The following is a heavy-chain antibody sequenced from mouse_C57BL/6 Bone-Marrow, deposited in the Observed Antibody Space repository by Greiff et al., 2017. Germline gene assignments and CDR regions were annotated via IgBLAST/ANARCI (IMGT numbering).Heavy chain of an antibody. Sequence: QVQLQQPGAELVKPGASVKVSCKASGYTFTSYWMHWVKQRPGQGLEWIGRLHPSDSGTNYNQKFKGKATLTVDKSSSTAYMQLSSLTSEDSAVYYCAIIGDIPRIYPYFDYWGQGTTLTVSS. V-gene: IGHV1-74*01. J-gene: IGHJ2*01. D-gene: IGHD2-3*01. CDR2: LHPSDSGT. CDR1: GYTFTSYW. CDR3: AIIGDIPRIYPYFDY.